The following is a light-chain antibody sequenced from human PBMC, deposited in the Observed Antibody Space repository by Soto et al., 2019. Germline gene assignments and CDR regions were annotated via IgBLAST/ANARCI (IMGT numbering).Light chain of an antibody. CDR2: EVS. CDR3: SSYTSTSTLYV. J-gene: IGLJ1*01. Sequence: LTQPASVSGSPGQSITISCAGTSSDVGGYKYVSWYQQNPGKAPKLIIYEVSSRPSGVSNRFSGSKSGNTASLTISGLQAEDEADYYCSSYTSTSTLYVFGGGTKVTVL. V-gene: IGLV2-14*01. CDR1: SSDVGGYKY.